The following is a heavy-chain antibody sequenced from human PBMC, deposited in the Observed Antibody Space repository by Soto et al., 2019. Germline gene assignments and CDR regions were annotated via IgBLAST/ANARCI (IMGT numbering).Heavy chain of an antibody. D-gene: IGHD3-10*01. CDR3: ARHGRRAGRICSMDV. Sequence: QLQLQESGPGLVKPSETLSLTCTVSGGSISSSSYYWGWIRQPPGKGLEWIGSIYYSGSTYYNPSLKSRVAISVDTSKNQFSLKLSSVTAADTAVYYCARHGRRAGRICSMDVWGQGTTVTVSS. J-gene: IGHJ6*02. CDR1: GGSISSSSYY. V-gene: IGHV4-39*01. CDR2: IYYSGST.